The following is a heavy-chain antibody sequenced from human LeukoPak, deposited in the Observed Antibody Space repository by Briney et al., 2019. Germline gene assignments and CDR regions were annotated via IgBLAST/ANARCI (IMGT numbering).Heavy chain of an antibody. V-gene: IGHV3-23*01. Sequence: PGGSLRLSCAASGFTFSGSAMHWVRQAPGRGLEWASSTAGSGISKDYADSVKGRFTISKDKSKNTLYLQMDNLRAEDTGVYFCARLPTFYYDSSGYHYDYWGQGTLVTVSS. CDR1: GFTFSGSA. CDR2: TAGSGISK. CDR3: ARLPTFYYDSSGYHYDY. D-gene: IGHD3-22*01. J-gene: IGHJ4*02.